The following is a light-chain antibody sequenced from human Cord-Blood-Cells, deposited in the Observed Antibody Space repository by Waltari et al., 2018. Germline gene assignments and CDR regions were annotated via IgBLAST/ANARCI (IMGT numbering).Light chain of an antibody. Sequence: QSALTQPRPVSGSPGQSVTISCTGTSSYVGGYNSVSWYQQHPGKAPKLMIYDVSKRPSGVPDRFSGSKSGNTASLTISGLQAEDEADYYCCSYAGSYTYVFGTGTKVTVL. CDR2: DVS. V-gene: IGLV2-11*01. J-gene: IGLJ1*01. CDR1: SSYVGGYNS. CDR3: CSYAGSYTYV.